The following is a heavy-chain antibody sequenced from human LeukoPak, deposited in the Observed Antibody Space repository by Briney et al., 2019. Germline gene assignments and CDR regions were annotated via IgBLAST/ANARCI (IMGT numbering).Heavy chain of an antibody. Sequence: KPSETLSLTCTVSGYSISSGYYWGWIRQPPGKGLEWIGSIYHSGSTYYNPSLKSRVTISVDTSKNQFSLKLSSVTAADTAVYYCASQTGLDYWYFDLWGRGTLVTVSS. J-gene: IGHJ2*01. CDR3: ASQTGLDYWYFDL. CDR1: GYSISSGYY. CDR2: IYHSGST. D-gene: IGHD7-27*01. V-gene: IGHV4-38-2*02.